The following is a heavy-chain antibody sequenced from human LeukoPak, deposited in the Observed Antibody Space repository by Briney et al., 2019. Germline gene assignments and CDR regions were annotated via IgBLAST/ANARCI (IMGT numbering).Heavy chain of an antibody. V-gene: IGHV3-74*01. CDR2: INSDGINT. CDR3: AKEAGRYFDRLLSYYFDY. D-gene: IGHD3-9*01. J-gene: IGHJ4*02. Sequence: GSLRLSCAASGFTFSNYWMHWVRQAPGKGLVWVSRINSDGINTSYADSVKGRFTISRDNAKNTLNLQMNSLRAEDTAVYYCAKEAGRYFDRLLSYYFDYWGQGTLVTVSS. CDR1: GFTFSNYW.